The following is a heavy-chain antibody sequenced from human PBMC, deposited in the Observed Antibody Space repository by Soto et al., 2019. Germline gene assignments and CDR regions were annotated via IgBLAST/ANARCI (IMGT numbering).Heavy chain of an antibody. D-gene: IGHD3-10*01. J-gene: IGHJ4*02. CDR2: IRGTSDAT. CDR3: AKNHESGSGSYFSSADY. Sequence: GGSLRLSCAASGFTFSNYGMAWVRQAPGKGLEWVSEIRGTSDATYYALSVKGRFTISRDNSKNTLYLQMNSLRAEDTAVYYCAKNHESGSGSYFSSADYWGQGTLVTVSS. V-gene: IGHV3-23*01. CDR1: GFTFSNYG.